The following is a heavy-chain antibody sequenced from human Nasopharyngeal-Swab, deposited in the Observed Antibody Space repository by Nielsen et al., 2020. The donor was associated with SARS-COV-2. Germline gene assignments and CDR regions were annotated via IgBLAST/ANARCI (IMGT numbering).Heavy chain of an antibody. J-gene: IGHJ6*02. CDR3: AKDGVRLNGIDV. Sequence: GGSLRLFCGASGFTFSSYTMSWVRQAPGRGLGWVSAITGSGDATNYADSVRGWFTISRDNSKSTLYLQMNSLRAEDTAEYFCAKDGVRLNGIDVWGQGTTVTVSS. V-gene: IGHV3-23*01. CDR1: GFTFSSYT. D-gene: IGHD3-16*01. CDR2: ITGSGDAT.